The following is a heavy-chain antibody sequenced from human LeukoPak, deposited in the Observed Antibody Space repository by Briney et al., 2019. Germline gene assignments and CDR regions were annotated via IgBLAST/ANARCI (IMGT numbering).Heavy chain of an antibody. V-gene: IGHV4-4*07. CDR2: IYSSGST. D-gene: IGHD3-16*01. Sequence: SETLSLTCSVSGGSISSYYWSWIRQPAGKGLEWIGRIYSSGSTNYNPSLKSRVTVSVDTSKNQFSLKLSSVTAADTAVYYCAGTAYHYFDYWGQGTLVTVSS. J-gene: IGHJ4*02. CDR3: AGTAYHYFDY. CDR1: GGSISSYY.